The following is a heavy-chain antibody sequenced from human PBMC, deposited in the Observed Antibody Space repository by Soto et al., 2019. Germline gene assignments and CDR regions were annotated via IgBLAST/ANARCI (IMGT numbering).Heavy chain of an antibody. V-gene: IGHV1-3*01. CDR1: GYAFTWFH. Sequence: QVQLVQSGAEVKKPGASVKVSCKASGYAFTWFHIHWVRQAPGQRLEWMGWINAGNGNTKYSQKFQGRVTFTRDTTANTAYMELSSLISEYTAVYYCASPKDYDDCLDLWGQGTLVTVSS. D-gene: IGHD3-22*01. CDR2: INAGNGNT. CDR3: ASPKDYDDCLDL. J-gene: IGHJ4*02.